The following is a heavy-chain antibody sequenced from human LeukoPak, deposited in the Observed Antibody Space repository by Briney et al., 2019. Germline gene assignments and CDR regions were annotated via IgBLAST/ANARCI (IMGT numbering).Heavy chain of an antibody. J-gene: IGHJ4*02. D-gene: IGHD3-10*01. CDR3: ARGGFGMVRGVKIDY. Sequence: SETLSLTCSVSGGSISDSYWSWIRQPPGKQMEWIGYVYDSGGTNYNPSLKSRVSISLDTSKNQFSLKLSSVTAADTAVYYCARGGFGMVRGVKIDYWGQGTLVTVSS. CDR2: VYDSGGT. V-gene: IGHV4-59*12. CDR1: GGSISDSY.